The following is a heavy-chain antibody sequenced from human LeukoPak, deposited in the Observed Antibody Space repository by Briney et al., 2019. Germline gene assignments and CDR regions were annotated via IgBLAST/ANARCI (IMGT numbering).Heavy chain of an antibody. Sequence: PSETLSLTCTVSGGSINGYYWNWIRQPPGKALEWIGYIYYSGSTYYNPSLNNRVIMSVDPSKSQVSLRLSSVTAADTAVYFCARDLLEVNSKRAFDIWGQGTMVTVSS. CDR3: ARDLLEVNSKRAFDI. D-gene: IGHD3-22*01. CDR1: GGSINGYY. J-gene: IGHJ3*02. CDR2: IYYSGST. V-gene: IGHV4-59*01.